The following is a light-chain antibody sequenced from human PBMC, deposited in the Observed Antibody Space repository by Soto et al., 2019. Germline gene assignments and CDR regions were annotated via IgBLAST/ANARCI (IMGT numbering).Light chain of an antibody. J-gene: IGKJ1*01. CDR1: DSVTNNR. CDR3: YQYGSTPPT. Sequence: EILLTQSPGTLSLSPGERATLSCKARDSVTNNRFAWFLQKPGQAPRLLFRGVSTRATGIPDRLSGSGSGADFTLTISRLEPEDFVVFYCYQYGSTPPTFGQGTKVDIK. CDR2: GVS. V-gene: IGKV3-20*01.